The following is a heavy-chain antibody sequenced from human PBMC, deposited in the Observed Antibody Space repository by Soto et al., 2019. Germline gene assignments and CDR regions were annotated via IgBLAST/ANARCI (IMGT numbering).Heavy chain of an antibody. CDR3: ARGRFGEFAYDY. CDR2: IYTSGST. V-gene: IGHV4-61*02. CDR1: GGSISSGGYY. Sequence: QVQLQESGPGLVKPSQTLSLTCTVSGGSISSGGYYWSWIRQHPGKGLEWIGRIYTSGSTNYNPSLKSRVTMSVDTSKNQFSLKLSSVTAADTAVYYCARGRFGEFAYDYWGQGTLVTVSS. D-gene: IGHD3-10*01. J-gene: IGHJ4*02.